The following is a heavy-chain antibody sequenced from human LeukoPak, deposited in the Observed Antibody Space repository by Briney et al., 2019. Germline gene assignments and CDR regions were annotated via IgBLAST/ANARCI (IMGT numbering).Heavy chain of an antibody. CDR1: GYSISSGYY. D-gene: IGHD1-26*01. J-gene: IGHJ4*02. CDR2: IYHSGST. V-gene: IGHV4-38-2*01. CDR3: ARRRVGFTVDY. Sequence: SETLSLTCAVSGYSISSGYYWGWIRQPPGKGLEWIGSIYHSGSTYYNPSLKSRVNISVDPSKNQFSLKLSSVTAADTAVYYCARRRVGFTVDYWSQGTLVTVSS.